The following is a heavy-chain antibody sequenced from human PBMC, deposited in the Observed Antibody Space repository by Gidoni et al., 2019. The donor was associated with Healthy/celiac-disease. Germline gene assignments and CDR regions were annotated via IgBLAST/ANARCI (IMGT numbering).Heavy chain of an antibody. J-gene: IGHJ4*02. V-gene: IGHV2-5*02. Sequence: QITLKESGPTLVKPTQTLTQTCTFSGFSLRTRGVGVGWIRQPPGKALEWLALIYWDDDKRYSPSLKSRLTITKDTSKNQVVLTMTNMDPVDTATYYCAHRRNCYDSSGLLSSFDYWGQGTLVTVSS. CDR2: IYWDDDK. CDR3: AHRRNCYDSSGLLSSFDY. D-gene: IGHD3-22*01. CDR1: GFSLRTRGVG.